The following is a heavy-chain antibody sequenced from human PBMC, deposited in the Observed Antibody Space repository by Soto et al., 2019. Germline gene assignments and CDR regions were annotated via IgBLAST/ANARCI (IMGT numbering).Heavy chain of an antibody. D-gene: IGHD4-17*01. Sequence: QLQLQESGPGLVKPSETLSLTCTVSGGSISSSSYYWGWIRQPPGKWLEWIGSIYYSGSTYYNPSLKNRVTISVDTSKNQFSLKLSSVTAADTAVYYCARHGDYGYYVPRSAFDIWGQGTMVTVSS. CDR1: GGSISSSSYY. CDR3: ARHGDYGYYVPRSAFDI. CDR2: IYYSGST. V-gene: IGHV4-39*01. J-gene: IGHJ3*02.